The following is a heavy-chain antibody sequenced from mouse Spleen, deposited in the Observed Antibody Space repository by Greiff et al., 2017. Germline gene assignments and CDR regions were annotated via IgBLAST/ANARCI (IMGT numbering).Heavy chain of an antibody. CDR1: GYTFTSYW. D-gene: IGHD1-3*01. CDR2: IDPSDSYT. J-gene: IGHJ4*01. V-gene: IGHV1-59*01. CDR3: ARDSGYAMDY. Sequence: QVQLQQPGAELVRPGTSVKLSCKASGYTFTSYWMHWVKQRPGQGLEWIGVIDPSDSYTNYNQKFKGKATLTVDTSSSTAYMQLSSLTSEDSAVYYCARDSGYAMDYWGQGTSVTVSS.